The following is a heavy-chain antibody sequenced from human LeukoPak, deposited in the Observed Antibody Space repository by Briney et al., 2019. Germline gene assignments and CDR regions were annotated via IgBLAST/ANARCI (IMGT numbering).Heavy chain of an antibody. V-gene: IGHV4-4*07. CDR3: ARDQAILGWFDP. J-gene: IGHJ5*02. D-gene: IGHD1-26*01. CDR2: IYTSGST. CDR1: GGSISSYY. Sequence: SETLSLTCTVSGGSISSYYWSWIRQPAGKGLEWIGRIYTSGSTNYNPSLKSRVTMSVDTSKNQFSPKLSSVTAADTAVYYCARDQAILGWFDPWGQGTLVTVSS.